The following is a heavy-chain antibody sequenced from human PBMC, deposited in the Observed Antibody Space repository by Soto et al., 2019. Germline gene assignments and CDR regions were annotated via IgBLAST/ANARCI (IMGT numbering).Heavy chain of an antibody. CDR2: IDPSGGST. CDR1: GFTFTTYY. Sequence: QVRLVQSGAEVKKPGASVSISCKTSGFTFTTYYIHWVRQAPGQGLEWMGMIDPSGGSTTYAQKFQGRITMTSDMSTSTVYMELSSLRSADTAVYYCARVPYDTTGYYAFWGQGTLVTVSS. CDR3: ARVPYDTTGYYAF. J-gene: IGHJ4*02. D-gene: IGHD3-22*01. V-gene: IGHV1-46*01.